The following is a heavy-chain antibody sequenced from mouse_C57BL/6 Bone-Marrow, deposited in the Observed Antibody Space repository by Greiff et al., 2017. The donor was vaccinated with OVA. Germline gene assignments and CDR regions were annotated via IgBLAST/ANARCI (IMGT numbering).Heavy chain of an antibody. V-gene: IGHV1-81*01. CDR3: ANYYGSSYLDY. D-gene: IGHD1-1*01. J-gene: IGHJ2*01. CDR2: IYPRSGNT. Sequence: VKLMESGAELARPGASVKLSCKASGYTFTSYGISWVKQRTGQGLEWIGEIYPRSGNTYYNEKFKGKATLTADKSSSTAYMELRSLTSEDSAVYFCANYYGSSYLDYWGQGTTLTVSS. CDR1: GYTFTSYG.